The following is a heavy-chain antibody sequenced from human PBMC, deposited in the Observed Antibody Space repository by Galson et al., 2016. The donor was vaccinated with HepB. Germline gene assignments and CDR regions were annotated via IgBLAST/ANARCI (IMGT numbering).Heavy chain of an antibody. CDR2: ISGNGGST. CDR1: GFTFRSYA. D-gene: IGHD3-22*01. V-gene: IGHV3-23*01. J-gene: IGHJ4*02. CDR3: AKVLSDSSGHYRDPFDY. Sequence: SLRLSCAASGFTFRSYAMSWVRQAPGKGLEWVSVISGNGGSTKYADSEKGRFTISRDNSKNTLYLQMNSLRAEDTAVYYCAKVLSDSSGHYRDPFDYWGQGTLVTVSS.